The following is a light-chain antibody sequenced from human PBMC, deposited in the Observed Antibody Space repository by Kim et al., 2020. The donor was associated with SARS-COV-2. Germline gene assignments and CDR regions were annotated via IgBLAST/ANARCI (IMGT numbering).Light chain of an antibody. CDR1: QSVSSN. Sequence: SPGERATLSRRDSQSVSSNLAWDQQKPGQAPRLLIYGASTRATGIPARFSGSGSGTEFTLTISSLQSEDFAVYYCQQYNNWPPWTFGQGTKVDIK. J-gene: IGKJ1*01. CDR2: GAS. CDR3: QQYNNWPPWT. V-gene: IGKV3-15*01.